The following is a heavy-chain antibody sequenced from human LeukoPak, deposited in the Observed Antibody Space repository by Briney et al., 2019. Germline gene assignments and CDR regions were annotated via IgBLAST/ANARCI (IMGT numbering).Heavy chain of an antibody. J-gene: IGHJ3*02. CDR1: GGSISSSSYY. CDR2: IYYSGST. CDR3: ASRLRFLEWLLSSSGGSDAFDI. V-gene: IGHV4-39*01. Sequence: SETLSLTCTVSGGSISSSSYYWGWIHQPPGKGLEWIGSIYYSGSTYYNPSLKSRVTISVDTSKNQFSLKLSSVTAADTAVYYCASRLRFLEWLLSSSGGSDAFDIWGQGTMVTVSS. D-gene: IGHD3-3*01.